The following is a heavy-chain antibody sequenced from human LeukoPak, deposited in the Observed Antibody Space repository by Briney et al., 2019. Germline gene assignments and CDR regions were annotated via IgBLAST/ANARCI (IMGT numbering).Heavy chain of an antibody. D-gene: IGHD2-2*01. V-gene: IGHV4-61*02. CDR1: GGSISSGSYY. J-gene: IGHJ2*01. Sequence: SSQTLSLTCTVSGGSISSGSYYWSWIRQPAGKGLEWIGRIYTSGSTNYNPSLKSRVTISVDTSKNQFSLKLSSVTAADTAVYYCARRVDRGVDWYFDLWGRGTLVTVSS. CDR2: IYTSGST. CDR3: ARRVDRGVDWYFDL.